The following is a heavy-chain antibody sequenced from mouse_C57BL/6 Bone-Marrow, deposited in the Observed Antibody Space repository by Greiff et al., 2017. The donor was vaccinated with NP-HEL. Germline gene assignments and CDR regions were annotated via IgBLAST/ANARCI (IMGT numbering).Heavy chain of an antibody. D-gene: IGHD4-1*01. V-gene: IGHV1-63*01. J-gene: IGHJ2*01. CDR2: IYPGGGYT. Sequence: VKLVESGAELVRPGTSVKMSCKASGYTFTNYWIGWAKQRPGHGLEWIGDIYPGGGYTNYNEKFKGKATLTADKSSSTAYMQFSSLTSEDSAIYYCARCELGRGYFDYWGQGTTLTVSS. CDR1: GYTFTNYW. CDR3: ARCELGRGYFDY.